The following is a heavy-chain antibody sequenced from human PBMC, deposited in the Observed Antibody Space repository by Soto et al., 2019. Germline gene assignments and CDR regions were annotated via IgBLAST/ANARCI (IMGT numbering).Heavy chain of an antibody. J-gene: IGHJ4*02. CDR3: AKDRHPDGIWTFDY. Sequence: GGSLRRSCAASGFTFSGYTMNWVRQAQGKGLEWVSGINRGGGTTYYADSVKGRFTISRDNSKNTLYLQMNSPRAEDTAVYYCAKDRHPDGIWTFDYWGQGTLVTVSS. V-gene: IGHV3-23*01. CDR2: INRGGGTT. CDR1: GFTFSGYT. D-gene: IGHD3-9*01.